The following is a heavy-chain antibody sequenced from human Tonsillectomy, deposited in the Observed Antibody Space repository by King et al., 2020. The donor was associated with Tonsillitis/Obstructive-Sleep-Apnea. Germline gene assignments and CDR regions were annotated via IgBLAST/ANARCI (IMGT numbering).Heavy chain of an antibody. CDR1: GFTFSNYW. CDR3: ARGGAKGSTDY. Sequence: VQLVESGGGLVKPGGSLRLSCVASGFTFSNYWMYWVRQVPGEGLVWVSRINNDGRSTTYADSVKGRFTISRDNAENTLYLQMNSLRPEDTAVYHCARGGAKGSTDYWGQGTLVTVSS. CDR2: INNDGRST. V-gene: IGHV3-74*01. J-gene: IGHJ4*02. D-gene: IGHD2-15*01.